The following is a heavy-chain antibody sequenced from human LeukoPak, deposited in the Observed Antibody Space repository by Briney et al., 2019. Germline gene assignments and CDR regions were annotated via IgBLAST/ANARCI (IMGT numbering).Heavy chain of an antibody. CDR2: IYSGGST. J-gene: IGHJ6*03. V-gene: IGHV3-53*01. CDR3: ANGRYRSYLAEYQLGMDV. Sequence: GGSLRLSFAASGFTFSDHYMDWVRQAPGKGLEWVSVIYSGGSTYYADSVKGRFTISRDNSKNTLYLQMNSLRAEDTAVYYCANGRYRSYLAEYQLGMDVWGKGTTVTVSS. CDR1: GFTFSDHY. D-gene: IGHD2-2*01.